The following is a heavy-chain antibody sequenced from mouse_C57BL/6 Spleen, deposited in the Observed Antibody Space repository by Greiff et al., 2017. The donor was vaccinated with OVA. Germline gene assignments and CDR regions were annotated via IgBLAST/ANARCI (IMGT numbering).Heavy chain of an antibody. CDR1: GYTFTSYG. CDR3: ARSYYGSSRWYFDV. CDR2: IYPRSGNT. D-gene: IGHD1-1*01. J-gene: IGHJ1*03. V-gene: IGHV1-81*01. Sequence: QVQLKQSGAELARPGASVKLSCKASGYTFTSYGISWVKQRTGQGLEWIGEIYPRSGNTYYNEKFKGKATLTADKSSSTAYMELRSLTSEDSAVYVCARSYYGSSRWYFDVWGTGTTVTVSS.